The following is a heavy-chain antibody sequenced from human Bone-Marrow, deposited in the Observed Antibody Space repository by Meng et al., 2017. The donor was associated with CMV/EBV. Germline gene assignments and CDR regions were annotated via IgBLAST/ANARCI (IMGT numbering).Heavy chain of an antibody. V-gene: IGHV1-69*05. D-gene: IGHD2-2*01. J-gene: IGHJ5*02. CDR1: GGTFSSYA. Sequence: SVKVSCKASGGTFSSYAISWVRQAPGQGLEWMGGIIPIFGTANYAQKFQGRVTITTDESTSTPYMEMSSLRSEDTAVYYCARDGYCSSPSCYGWFDPWGQGTLVTVSS. CDR2: IIPIFGTA. CDR3: ARDGYCSSPSCYGWFDP.